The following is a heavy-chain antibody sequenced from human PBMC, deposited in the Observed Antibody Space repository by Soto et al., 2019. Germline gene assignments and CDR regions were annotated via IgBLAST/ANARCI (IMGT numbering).Heavy chain of an antibody. CDR1: GFIFRDAW. D-gene: IGHD2-21*01. V-gene: IGHV3-15*05. J-gene: IGHJ4*02. Sequence: GGSLRLSCAASGFIFRDAWISWVRQAPGKGLEWIGRVKSKSEGGTTVYAALVKGRFTVSRDDSINTVSLQMDSLKMEDTAVYFCVAGSPFEYWGQGTLVTVSS. CDR2: VKSKSEGGTT. CDR3: VAGSPFEY.